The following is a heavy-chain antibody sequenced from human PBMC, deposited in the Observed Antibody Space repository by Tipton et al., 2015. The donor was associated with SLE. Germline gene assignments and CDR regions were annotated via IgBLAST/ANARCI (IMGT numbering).Heavy chain of an antibody. D-gene: IGHD5-12*01. CDR3: ARGGGGYDSYFDY. V-gene: IGHV4-61*05. CDR2: IYYSGST. CDR1: GGSISSSSYY. Sequence: TLSLTCTVSGGSISSSSYYWGWIRQPPGKGLEWIGYIYYSGSTNYNPSLKSRVTISVDTSKNQFSLKLSSVTAADTAVYYCARGGGGYDSYFDYWGQGTLVTVSS. J-gene: IGHJ4*02.